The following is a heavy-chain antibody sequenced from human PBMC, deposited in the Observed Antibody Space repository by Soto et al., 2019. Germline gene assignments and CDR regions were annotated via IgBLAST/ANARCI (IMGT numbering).Heavy chain of an antibody. CDR2: IYYSGST. CDR3: ARGRESLVDGLYYFVY. V-gene: IGHV4-31*03. J-gene: IGHJ4*02. Sequence: QVQLQESGPGLVKPSQTLSLTCTVSGGSISSGGYYWSWIRQHPGKGLEWIGYIYYSGSTYYNPSLKSRVTISVDTSKNQFSLKLSSVTAADTAVYYCARGRESLVDGLYYFVYWGQGTLVTVSS. D-gene: IGHD6-6*01. CDR1: GGSISSGGYY.